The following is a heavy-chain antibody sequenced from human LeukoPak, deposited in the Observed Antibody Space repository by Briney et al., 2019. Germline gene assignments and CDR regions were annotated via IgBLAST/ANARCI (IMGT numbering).Heavy chain of an antibody. V-gene: IGHV1-69*05. CDR1: GGTFSSYS. Sequence: GSSVKVSCKASGGTFSSYSITWVRQAPGQGLEWMGGIMPLFNTANYAQQFQGRVTITTDESTSTAYMELSSLRFEDTAMYYCARVDRYDYYLDVWGKGTTVTVSS. CDR3: ARVDRYDYYLDV. CDR2: IMPLFNTA. J-gene: IGHJ6*03.